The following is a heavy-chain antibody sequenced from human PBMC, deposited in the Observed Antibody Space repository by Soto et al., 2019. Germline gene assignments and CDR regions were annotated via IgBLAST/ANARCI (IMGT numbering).Heavy chain of an antibody. CDR3: AIFIDVDTAMGGGGPQYHFDY. Sequence: GGSLRLSCAASGFSFSFYEINWVRQASGKGLEWVSYISSSGSIIYYADSVKGRFTISRDNAKNSLYLQMDTLRVEDTATYYCAIFIDVDTAMGGGGPQYHFDYWGQGTLVTVSS. D-gene: IGHD5-18*01. V-gene: IGHV3-48*03. CDR1: GFSFSFYE. J-gene: IGHJ4*02. CDR2: ISSSGSII.